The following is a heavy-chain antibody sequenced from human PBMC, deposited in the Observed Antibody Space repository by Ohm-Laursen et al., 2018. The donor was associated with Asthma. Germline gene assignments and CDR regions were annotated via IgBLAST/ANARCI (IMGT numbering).Heavy chain of an antibody. Sequence: SLRLSCAASGFTFSSYAMSWVRQAPGKGLEWVSRINSDGSSTSYADSVKGRFTISRDNAKNTLYLQMNSLRPDDTAVYYCARDVMEWYLPAFDFWGQGTLVTVSP. J-gene: IGHJ4*02. D-gene: IGHD3-3*01. CDR2: INSDGSST. CDR1: GFTFSSYA. CDR3: ARDVMEWYLPAFDF. V-gene: IGHV3-74*01.